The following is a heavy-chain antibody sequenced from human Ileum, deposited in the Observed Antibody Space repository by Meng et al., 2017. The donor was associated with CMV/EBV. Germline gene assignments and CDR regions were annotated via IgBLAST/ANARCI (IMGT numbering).Heavy chain of an antibody. CDR2: IHYTGST. Sequence: CTVAGGSISRSDCYWAWIRQPPGKGLEWIGSIHYTGSTYYNSSLNSRLSMSVDTSKNQFSLRLSSVTAADTAIYYCAGPGGSYAFDNWGQGILVTVSS. J-gene: IGHJ4*02. V-gene: IGHV4-39*01. CDR3: AGPGGSYAFDN. CDR1: GGSISRSDCY. D-gene: IGHD1-26*01.